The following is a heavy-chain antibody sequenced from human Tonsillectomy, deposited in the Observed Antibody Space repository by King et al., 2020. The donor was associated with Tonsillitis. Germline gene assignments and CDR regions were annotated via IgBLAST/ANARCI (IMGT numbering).Heavy chain of an antibody. D-gene: IGHD6-6*01. Sequence: QLVQSGAEVRKPGSSVKVSCKTSGDTFSSYAFNWVRQAPGQGLEWMGGIVPLFGTTNYAQKFQGRVTITADESTSTAYMDLSSLRSDDTAVYFCGSVLQSIAARPIDYWGQGTLVIVSS. CDR2: IVPLFGTT. V-gene: IGHV1-69*12. J-gene: IGHJ4*02. CDR1: GDTFSSYA. CDR3: GSVLQSIAARPIDY.